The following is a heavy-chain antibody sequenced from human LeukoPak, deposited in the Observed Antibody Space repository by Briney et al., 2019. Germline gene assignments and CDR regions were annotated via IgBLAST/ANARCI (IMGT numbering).Heavy chain of an antibody. V-gene: IGHV4-34*01. CDR3: ARGKRYYYDSSASGAFDI. J-gene: IGHJ3*02. D-gene: IGHD3-22*01. Sequence: SETLSLTCTVSGGSISSYYWSWIRQPPGKGLEWIGEINHSGSTNYNPSLKSRVTISVDTSKNQFSLKLSSVTAADTAVYYCARGKRYYYDSSASGAFDIWGQGTMVTVSS. CDR2: INHSGST. CDR1: GGSISSYY.